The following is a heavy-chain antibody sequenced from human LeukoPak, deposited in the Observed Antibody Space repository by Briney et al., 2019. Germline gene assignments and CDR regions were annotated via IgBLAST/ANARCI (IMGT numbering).Heavy chain of an antibody. Sequence: GGSLRLSCAASGFTFSNFWMHWVRQVPGKGLVWVSRINSDGSSTVYADSVEGRFTISRDNAKNTLYLQMTSLRAEDTAVYYCVRASYGGDLPPRWGQGTLVTVSS. CDR3: VRASYGGDLPPR. CDR2: INSDGSST. CDR1: GFTFSNFW. V-gene: IGHV3-74*01. D-gene: IGHD3-16*01. J-gene: IGHJ4*02.